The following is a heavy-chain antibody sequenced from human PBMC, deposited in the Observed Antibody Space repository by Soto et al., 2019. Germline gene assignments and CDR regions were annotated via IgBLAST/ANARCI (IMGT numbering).Heavy chain of an antibody. CDR1: GFTVSTNY. CDR3: ARFDPMYALDY. V-gene: IGHV3-53*04. Sequence: EVQLVESGGGLVQPGGSLRLSCAASGFTVSTNYMSWVRQAPGKGLEWVSVTYSDGTKNFADSVKGRFTISRHNSQNTLYLQMNSLRAEDTAVYYCARFDPMYALDYWGQGTLVTVSS. CDR2: TYSDGTK. J-gene: IGHJ4*02. D-gene: IGHD2-8*01.